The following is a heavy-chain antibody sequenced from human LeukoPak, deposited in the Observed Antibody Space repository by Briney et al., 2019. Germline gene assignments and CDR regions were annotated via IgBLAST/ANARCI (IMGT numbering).Heavy chain of an antibody. J-gene: IGHJ4*02. V-gene: IGHV4-59*01. CDR3: ARSTEYSSGFLFFDY. Sequence: SETLSLTCAVYGGSFSGYYWSWIRQPPGKGLEWIGYISYSGSTNYNPSLRSRVTISVDTSKNQFSLKLSSVTAADTAVYYCARSTEYSSGFLFFDYWGQGTLVTVSS. CDR2: ISYSGST. CDR1: GGSFSGYY. D-gene: IGHD6-19*01.